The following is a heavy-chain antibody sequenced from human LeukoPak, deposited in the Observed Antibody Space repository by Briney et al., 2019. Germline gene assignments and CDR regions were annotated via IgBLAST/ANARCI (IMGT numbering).Heavy chain of an antibody. V-gene: IGHV3-66*01. CDR2: IHSSGST. CDR1: GFTVSRNF. J-gene: IGHJ4*02. CDR3: ARDLFHAIDY. D-gene: IGHD2/OR15-2a*01. Sequence: GGSLRLSCAASGFTVSRNFMSWVRQAPGKGLAWVSVIHSSGSTFYADSVRGRFSISRDNAKNTLYLQMNSLRAEDTAVYYCARDLFHAIDYWGQGTLVTVSS.